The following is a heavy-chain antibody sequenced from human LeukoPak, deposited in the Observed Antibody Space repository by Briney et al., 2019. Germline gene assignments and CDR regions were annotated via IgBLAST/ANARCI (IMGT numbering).Heavy chain of an antibody. CDR3: ARDRGVVPTTWYFDY. CDR1: GGTFSSYA. V-gene: IGHV1-69*13. D-gene: IGHD3-3*01. Sequence: LAASVKVSCKASGGTFSSYAISWVRQAPGQGLEWMGGIIPIFGTANYAQKFQGRVTITADESTSTAYMELRSLRSEDTAVYYCARDRGVVPTTWYFDYWGQGTLVTVSS. CDR2: IIPIFGTA. J-gene: IGHJ4*02.